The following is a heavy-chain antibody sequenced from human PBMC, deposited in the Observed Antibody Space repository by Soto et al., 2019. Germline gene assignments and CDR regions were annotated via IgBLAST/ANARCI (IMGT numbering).Heavy chain of an antibody. CDR1: GYTFTSYG. J-gene: IGHJ4*02. Sequence: QVQLVQSGAEVKKPGASVKVSCKASGYTFTSYGISWVRQAPGQGVERMVWISAYNGNTNYAQKLQGRVTRTTDTSTRTAYMELRSLRSDDTAVYCCAREGYCSGGSCYSVEFDYWGQGTLVTVSS. CDR2: ISAYNGNT. CDR3: AREGYCSGGSCYSVEFDY. V-gene: IGHV1-18*01. D-gene: IGHD2-15*01.